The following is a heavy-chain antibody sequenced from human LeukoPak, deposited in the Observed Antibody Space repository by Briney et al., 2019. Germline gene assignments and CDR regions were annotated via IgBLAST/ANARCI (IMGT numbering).Heavy chain of an antibody. CDR2: TNPTGGST. V-gene: IGHV1-46*01. D-gene: IGHD4-11*01. CDR1: GYTFTSYY. CDR3: ASIEMTTVG. Sequence: GASVKVSCKASGYTFTSYYIHWVRQAPGQGLEWMGITNPTGGSTSNAQKFQGRVTLTRDTSTSTVYMELSSLRSEDTAVYYCASIEMTTVGWGQGTLVTVSS. J-gene: IGHJ4*02.